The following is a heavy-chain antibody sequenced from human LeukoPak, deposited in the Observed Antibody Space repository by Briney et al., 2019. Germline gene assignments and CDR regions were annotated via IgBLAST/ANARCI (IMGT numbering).Heavy chain of an antibody. J-gene: IGHJ5*02. Sequence: GGTLRLSCAASGFSFSSYGMSWVRQAPGKGLEWVSGITGSLISTYYADSVKGRLTISRDNSKNTLYLQMNRLRVEDTAVYYCAGYCSTTSCYSSPNWFDPWGQGTLVTVSS. D-gene: IGHD2-2*01. V-gene: IGHV3-23*01. CDR1: GFSFSSYG. CDR2: ITGSLIST. CDR3: AGYCSTTSCYSSPNWFDP.